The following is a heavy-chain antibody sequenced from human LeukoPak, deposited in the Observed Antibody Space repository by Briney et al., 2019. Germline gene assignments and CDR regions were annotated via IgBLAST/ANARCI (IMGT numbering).Heavy chain of an antibody. Sequence: GGSLRLSWAASGFTFSSYAMSCVRQAPGKGLEWVSAISGSGDSTYYADSVKGRFTISRDNSKNTLYLQMNSLRAEDTAVYYCAKILTTVTSYYYGMDVWGQGTTVIVSS. CDR3: AKILTTVTSYYYGMDV. J-gene: IGHJ6*02. D-gene: IGHD4-17*01. CDR2: ISGSGDST. CDR1: GFTFSSYA. V-gene: IGHV3-23*01.